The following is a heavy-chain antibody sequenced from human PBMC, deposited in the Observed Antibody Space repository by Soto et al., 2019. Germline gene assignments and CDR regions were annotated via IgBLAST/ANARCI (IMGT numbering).Heavy chain of an antibody. Sequence: SVKVSCKASGGTFSSYAISWVRQAPGQGLEWMGGIIPIFGTANYAQKFRGRVTITADESTSTAYMELSSLRSEDTAVYYCARVIVVVREGYYYYYYGMDVWGQGTTVTVSS. CDR2: IIPIFGTA. CDR1: GGTFSSYA. J-gene: IGHJ6*02. D-gene: IGHD3-22*01. V-gene: IGHV1-69*13. CDR3: ARVIVVVREGYYYYYYGMDV.